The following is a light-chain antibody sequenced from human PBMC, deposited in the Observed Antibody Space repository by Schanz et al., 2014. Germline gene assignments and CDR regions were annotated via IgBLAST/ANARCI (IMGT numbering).Light chain of an antibody. J-gene: IGKJ4*01. CDR3: QQYDEWPLT. Sequence: EIVMTQSPATLSVSPGERATLSCRASQSVSSNLAWYQQKPGQAPRLLIFRASTRATGIPARFSGSGFGTDFTLTVSSLLAEDSAVYYCQQYDEWPLTFGGGTKVEIK. CDR2: RAS. V-gene: IGKV3-15*01. CDR1: QSVSSN.